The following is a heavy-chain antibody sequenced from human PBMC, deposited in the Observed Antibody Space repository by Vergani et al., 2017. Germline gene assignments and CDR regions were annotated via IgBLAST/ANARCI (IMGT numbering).Heavy chain of an antibody. J-gene: IGHJ4*02. CDR2: INPSGGST. CDR3: ARPPGDNRPPDPRGLDY. V-gene: IGHV1-46*03. D-gene: IGHD1-1*01. CDR1: GYTFTGYY. Sequence: QVQLVQSGAEVKKPGASVKVSCKAPGYTFTGYYTHWVRQAPGQGLEWMGIINPSGGSTTSAQQFQGGLTMIRDSSTSTVYMDLSNLRCEDTAVLYCARPPGDNRPPDPRGLDYWGQGTLVTVSS.